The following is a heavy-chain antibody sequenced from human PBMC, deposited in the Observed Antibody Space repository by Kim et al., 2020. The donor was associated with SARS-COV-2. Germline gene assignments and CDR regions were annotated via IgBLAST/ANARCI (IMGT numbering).Heavy chain of an antibody. CDR3: ARKLIVVVPAAKKSVGWFDP. V-gene: IGHV4-30-4*01. CDR2: IYYSGST. J-gene: IGHJ5*02. CDR1: GGSISSGDYY. D-gene: IGHD2-2*01. Sequence: SETLSLTCTVSGGSISSGDYYWSWIRQPPGKGLEWIGYIYYSGSTYYNPSLKSRVTISVDTSKNQFSLKLSSVTAADTAVYYCARKLIVVVPAAKKSVGWFDPWGQGTLVTVSS.